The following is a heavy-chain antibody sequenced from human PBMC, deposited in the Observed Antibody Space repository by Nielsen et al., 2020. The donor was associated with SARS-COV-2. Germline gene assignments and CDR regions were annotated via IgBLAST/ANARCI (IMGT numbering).Heavy chain of an antibody. CDR3: ARARSSGWYGSMHY. D-gene: IGHD6-19*01. V-gene: IGHV4-34*01. CDR2: INHSGGT. J-gene: IGHJ4*02. CDR1: GGSFSGYY. Sequence: SETLSLTCAVYGGSFSGYYWSWIRQPPGKGLEWIGEINHSGGTNYNPSLKSRVTISVDTSKNQFSLKLSSVTAADTAVYYCARARSSGWYGSMHYWGQGTLVTVSS.